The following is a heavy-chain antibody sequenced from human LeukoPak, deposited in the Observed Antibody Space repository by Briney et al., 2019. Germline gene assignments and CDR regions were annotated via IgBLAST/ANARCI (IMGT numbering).Heavy chain of an antibody. CDR2: ISHTGST. V-gene: IGHV4-59*03. CDR3: AGAKQWLAFDY. CDR1: GGSIFSYF. Sequence: SETLSPTCTVSGGSIFSYFWSWIRQPPGKGLEWIGYISHTGSTNYNPSLSSRVSISVDTSKNQFSLKLSSVTAADTALYYCAGAKQWLAFDYWGQGALVTVSS. J-gene: IGHJ4*02. D-gene: IGHD6-19*01.